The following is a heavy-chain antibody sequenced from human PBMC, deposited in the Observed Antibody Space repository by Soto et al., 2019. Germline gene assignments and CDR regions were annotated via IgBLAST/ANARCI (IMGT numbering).Heavy chain of an antibody. V-gene: IGHV3-11*01. CDR2: ISSSVSTI. CDR3: AREYCSGGSCYKDYFDY. Sequence: PGGSLRLSCAASGFTFSDYYMSWIRQAPGKGLERVSYISSSVSTIYYADSVKGRFTISRDNAKISLYLQMNILRAEDTAVYYCAREYCSGGSCYKDYFDYWGQGTLVTVSS. CDR1: GFTFSDYY. J-gene: IGHJ4*02. D-gene: IGHD2-15*01.